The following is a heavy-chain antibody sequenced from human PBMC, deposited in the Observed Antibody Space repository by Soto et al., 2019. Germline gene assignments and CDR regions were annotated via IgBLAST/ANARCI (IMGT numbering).Heavy chain of an antibody. Sequence: QVQLVESGGGVVQPGRSLRLSCAASGFTFSNYGMHWVRQAPGKGLEWVAVILNDGSNRYHADSVKDRFTISRDNSKNMLYLQMNSLRAAERAVYYCARDDEYSGNGMDVWGQGTTVTVS. J-gene: IGHJ6*02. D-gene: IGHD3-10*01. CDR2: ILNDGSNR. V-gene: IGHV3-33*01. CDR1: GFTFSNYG. CDR3: ARDDEYSGNGMDV.